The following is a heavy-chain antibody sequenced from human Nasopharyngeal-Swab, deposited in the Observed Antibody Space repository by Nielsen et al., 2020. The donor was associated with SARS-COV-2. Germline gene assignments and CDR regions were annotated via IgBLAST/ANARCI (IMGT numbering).Heavy chain of an antibody. J-gene: IGHJ4*02. CDR2: ISRTSST. Sequence: GGSLRLSCAASGFTFSNYAMNWVRQAPGKGLEWVSAISRTSSTYYADSVRGRFTVSRDNSKNTLYLQMNSLRVEDTAVYYCAKGTGATYRAIDYWGQGTLVTASS. V-gene: IGHV3-23*01. CDR1: GFTFSNYA. D-gene: IGHD1-26*01. CDR3: AKGTGATYRAIDY.